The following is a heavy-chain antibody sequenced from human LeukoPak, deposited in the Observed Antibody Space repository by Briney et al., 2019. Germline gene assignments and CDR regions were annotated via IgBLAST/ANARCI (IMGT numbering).Heavy chain of an antibody. CDR1: GGSISSRSYY. J-gene: IGHJ4*02. CDR3: ATQNSGYDPTFDY. CDR2: ISGSGGSI. Sequence: ETLSLTCTVSGGSISSRSYYWGWIRQPPGKGLEWVSAISGSGGSIYYADSVKGRFTISRDNSKNTLYLQMNSLRAEDTAVYYCATQNSGYDPTFDYWGQGTLVTVSS. V-gene: IGHV3-23*01. D-gene: IGHD5-12*01.